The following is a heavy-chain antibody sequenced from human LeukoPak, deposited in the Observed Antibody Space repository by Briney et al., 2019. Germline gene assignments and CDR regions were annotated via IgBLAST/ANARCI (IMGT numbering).Heavy chain of an antibody. V-gene: IGHV3-7*01. D-gene: IGHD3-3*01. CDR2: IRQDGSER. CDR1: GFIFIHFW. Sequence: GGSLRLSCEASGFIFIHFWMSWVRQAPGKGLEWVASIRQDGSERYYVDSVKGRFNISRDNAKNSLYLQVNSLIVEDTAIYYCARQNLYYDFWSGYSRDYYYMDVWGKGTTVTVSS. CDR3: ARQNLYYDFWSGYSRDYYYMDV. J-gene: IGHJ6*03.